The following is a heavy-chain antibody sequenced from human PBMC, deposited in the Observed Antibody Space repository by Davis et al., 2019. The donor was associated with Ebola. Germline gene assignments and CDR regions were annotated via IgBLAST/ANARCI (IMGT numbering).Heavy chain of an antibody. CDR2: ISAYNGNT. CDR1: GYTFTSYG. CDR3: ARPGPFWSAILSGAFDI. Sequence: ASVKVSCKASGYTFTSYGISWVRQAPGQGLEWMGWISAYNGNTNYAQKLQGRVTMTTDTSTSTAYMELRSLRSDDTAVYYCARPGPFWSAILSGAFDIWGQGTMVTVSS. J-gene: IGHJ3*02. D-gene: IGHD3-3*01. V-gene: IGHV1-18*01.